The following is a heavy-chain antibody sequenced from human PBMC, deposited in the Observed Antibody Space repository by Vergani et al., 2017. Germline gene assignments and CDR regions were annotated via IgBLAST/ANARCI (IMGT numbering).Heavy chain of an antibody. CDR3: ARDYYYDSSGYSN. CDR1: GGSFSGYY. D-gene: IGHD3-22*01. Sequence: QVQLQQWGAGLLKPSETLSLTCAVYGGSFSGYYWSWIRQPPGKGLEWIGEINHSGSTNYNPSLKSRVTIPVDTSKNQFSLKLSAVTDADTAVYYGARDYYYDSSGYSNWGQGTLVTVSS. CDR2: INHSGST. V-gene: IGHV4-34*01. J-gene: IGHJ4*02.